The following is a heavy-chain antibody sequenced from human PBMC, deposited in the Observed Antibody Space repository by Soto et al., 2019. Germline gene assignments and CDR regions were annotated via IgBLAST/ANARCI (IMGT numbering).Heavy chain of an antibody. CDR2: IRAANGNT. D-gene: IGHD2-15*01. CDR3: ARDHCVVGSPCLSYFGMDV. Sequence: QAQLVQSGAEVKKPGASVRVSCKADGYRFVDFPIHWVRQAPGQSPEWMGWIRAANGNTRYSQKFQDRITITRDTRATTVHLEVTSLISEDTAVYYCARDHCVVGSPCLSYFGMDVWGQGTTVTVSS. J-gene: IGHJ6*02. V-gene: IGHV1-3*01. CDR1: GYRFVDFP.